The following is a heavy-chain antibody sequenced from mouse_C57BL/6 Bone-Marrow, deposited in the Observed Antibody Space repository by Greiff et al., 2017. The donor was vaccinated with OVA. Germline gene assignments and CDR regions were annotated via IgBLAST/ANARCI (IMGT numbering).Heavy chain of an antibody. CDR1: GYSITSGYY. V-gene: IGHV3-6*01. CDR3: ARWLLPLYAMDY. D-gene: IGHD2-3*01. Sequence: EVKLMESGPGLVKPSQSLSLTCSVTGYSITSGYYWNWIRQFPGNKLEWMGYISYDGSNNYNPSLKNRISITRDTSKNQFFLKLNSVTTEDTATYYCARWLLPLYAMDYWGQGTSVTVSS. CDR2: ISYDGSN. J-gene: IGHJ4*01.